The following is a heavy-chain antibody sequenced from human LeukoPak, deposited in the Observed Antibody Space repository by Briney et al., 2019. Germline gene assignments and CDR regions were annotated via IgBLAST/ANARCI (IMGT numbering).Heavy chain of an antibody. V-gene: IGHV3-23*01. CDR2: ISGSGGST. CDR3: ARSYHYYGSGSDFDY. D-gene: IGHD3-10*01. CDR1: GFTFSSYA. J-gene: IGHJ4*02. Sequence: GGSLRLSCAASGFTFSSYAMSWVRQAPGKGLEWVSAISGSGGSTYYADSVKGRFTISRDNSKNSLYLQMNSLRAEDTAVYYCARSYHYYGSGSDFDYWGQGTLVTVSS.